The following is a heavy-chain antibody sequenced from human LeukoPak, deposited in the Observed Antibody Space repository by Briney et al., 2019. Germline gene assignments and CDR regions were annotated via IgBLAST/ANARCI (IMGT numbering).Heavy chain of an antibody. CDR2: FRSKDYGGTT. CDR3: TRSSSYGLDV. Sequence: GGSLRLSCTASGXTFGDYAINWVRQAPGKGLEWVGFFRSKDYGGTTDYATSLRGRFTASRDDSKSTAYLQMNSLKTEDTAVYYCTRSSSYGLDVWGQGTTVTVSS. V-gene: IGHV3-49*04. J-gene: IGHJ6*02. CDR1: GXTFGDYA. D-gene: IGHD3-16*02.